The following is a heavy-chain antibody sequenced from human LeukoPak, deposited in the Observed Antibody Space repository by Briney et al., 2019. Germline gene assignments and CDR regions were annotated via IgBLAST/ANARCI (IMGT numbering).Heavy chain of an antibody. D-gene: IGHD2-15*01. CDR2: IYYSGST. V-gene: IGHV4-59*01. Sequence: SETLSLTCTVSGGSISSYYWSWIRQPPGKGLEWIGYIYYSGSTNYNPSLKSRVTISVDTSKNQFSLKLSSVTAADTAVYYCARVQVGYCSGGSCSGPFDYWGQGTLVTVSS. CDR1: GGSISSYY. CDR3: ARVQVGYCSGGSCSGPFDY. J-gene: IGHJ4*02.